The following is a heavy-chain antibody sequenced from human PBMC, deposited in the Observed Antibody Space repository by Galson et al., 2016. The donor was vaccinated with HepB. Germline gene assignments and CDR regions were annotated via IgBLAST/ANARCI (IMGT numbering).Heavy chain of an antibody. V-gene: IGHV1-69*01. J-gene: IGHJ4*02. Sequence: KVSCKASGGTFNSHGFSWVRQAPGQGLEYMGQIFPVFGTTNYPQKFQGRVTLTADESTRTASLELSSLRSEDTAVYYCAAMTTLTGGFDFWGQGTLVIVSS. CDR2: IFPVFGTT. CDR1: GGTFNSHG. D-gene: IGHD4-11*01. CDR3: AAMTTLTGGFDF.